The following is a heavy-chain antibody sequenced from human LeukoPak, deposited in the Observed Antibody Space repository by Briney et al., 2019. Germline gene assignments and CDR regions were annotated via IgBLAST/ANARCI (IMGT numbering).Heavy chain of an antibody. CDR1: GLTFSRYG. D-gene: IGHD4-11*01. V-gene: IGHV3-30*02. CDR2: IRYDGSYK. CDR3: AKDPPSPDPYSNYLFDY. J-gene: IGHJ4*02. Sequence: GGSLRLSCAASGLTFSRYGMHWVRQAPGKGLEWVAYIRYDGSYKHYADSVKGRFTISRDNSKNTLYLQMNSLRGEDTAVYYCAKDPPSPDPYSNYLFDYWGQGTLVTVSS.